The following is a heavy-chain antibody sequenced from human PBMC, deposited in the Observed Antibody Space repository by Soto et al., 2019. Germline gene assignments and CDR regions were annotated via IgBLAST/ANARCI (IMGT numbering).Heavy chain of an antibody. V-gene: IGHV3-33*01. CDR1: GFSLSDYG. CDR2: ISHDTNYK. Sequence: VQLVESGGGVVQPGRSLRLSCAASGFSLSDYGMHWVRQAPDKGLEWVAVISHDTNYKHHADPVKGRFTITRDESKNTLYLQMNGLRAEDTAVYYCARELNWGRLDVRGQGTTVNVFS. D-gene: IGHD3-16*01. J-gene: IGHJ6*02. CDR3: ARELNWGRLDV.